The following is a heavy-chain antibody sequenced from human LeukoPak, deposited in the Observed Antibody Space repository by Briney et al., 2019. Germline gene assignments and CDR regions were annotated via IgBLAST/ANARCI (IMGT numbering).Heavy chain of an antibody. CDR1: GGSFSGFY. CDR3: ARAGRSRRFDP. Sequence: ASETLSLTCAVYGGSFSGFYWSWIRQPPGKGLEWIGEINHSGSTNYNPPLKSRVTISVDTSKNQFSLKLSSVTAADTAVYYCARAGRSRRFDPWGLGTLVTVSS. D-gene: IGHD6-13*01. J-gene: IGHJ5*02. V-gene: IGHV4-34*01. CDR2: INHSGST.